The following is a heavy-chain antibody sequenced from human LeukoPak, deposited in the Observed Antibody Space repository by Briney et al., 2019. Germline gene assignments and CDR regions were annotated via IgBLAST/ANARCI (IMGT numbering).Heavy chain of an antibody. CDR2: ISTNSAFI. J-gene: IGHJ4*02. CDR1: GFTFINYS. CDR3: ACLRGPSDY. V-gene: IGHV3-21*01. D-gene: IGHD4-17*01. Sequence: GGSLRLFCTASGFTFINYSMNWVSQAAGKGLGWVSSISTNSAFIYYADSVRGRFTISRDNTKNSLYLQMDSLTADDTAVYFCACLRGPSDYWGQGTLVTVSS.